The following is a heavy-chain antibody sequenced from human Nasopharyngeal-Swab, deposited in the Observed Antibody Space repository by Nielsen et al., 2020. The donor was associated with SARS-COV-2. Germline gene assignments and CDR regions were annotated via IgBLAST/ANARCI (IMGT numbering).Heavy chain of an antibody. CDR1: GGSISSGGYY. J-gene: IGHJ4*02. V-gene: IGHV4-31*03. Sequence: LRLSCTVSGGSISSGGYYWSWIRQPPGKGLEWIGDSYYGGRTYSNPSLKSRVTISVDTSKNQFSLKLSSVTAADTAVYYCARELSSITIFGVVTRYFDYWSQGTLVTVSS. CDR3: ARELSSITIFGVVTRYFDY. CDR2: SYYGGRT. D-gene: IGHD3-3*01.